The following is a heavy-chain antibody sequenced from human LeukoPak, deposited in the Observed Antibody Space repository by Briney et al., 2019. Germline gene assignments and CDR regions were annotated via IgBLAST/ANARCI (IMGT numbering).Heavy chain of an antibody. Sequence: SETLSLTCAVYAGSFSGYYWSWIRHPPGKGLEWIGGINHSGSTNYNPSLKSRVTISVDTSKNQFSLKLSSVTAADTAVYYCARVGYCGGDCYSGDYYYYMDVWGKGTTVTVSS. CDR3: ARVGYCGGDCYSGDYYYYMDV. CDR2: INHSGST. J-gene: IGHJ6*03. V-gene: IGHV4-34*01. D-gene: IGHD2-21*02. CDR1: AGSFSGYY.